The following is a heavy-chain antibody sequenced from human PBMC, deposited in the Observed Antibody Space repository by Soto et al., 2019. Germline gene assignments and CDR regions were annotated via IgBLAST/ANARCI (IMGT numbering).Heavy chain of an antibody. CDR2: ISTGGTSI. CDR1: GFTFSSYA. Sequence: GGSLRLSCAASGFTFSSYAMSWVRQAPGKGLEWVSVISTGGTSIYYADSVKGRFTISRDNSKNTLYLQMDSLSVEDTAMYYCAKVPSAVASTPWFDPWGQGTLVTVSS. CDR3: AKVPSAVASTPWFDP. V-gene: IGHV3-23*01. J-gene: IGHJ5*02. D-gene: IGHD2-15*01.